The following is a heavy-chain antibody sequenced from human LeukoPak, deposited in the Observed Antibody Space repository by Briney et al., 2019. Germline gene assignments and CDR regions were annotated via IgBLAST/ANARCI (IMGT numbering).Heavy chain of an antibody. Sequence: ASVKVSCKASGGTFSSYAISWVRQAPGQGLEWMGRIIPILGIANYAQKFQGRVTITADKSTSTAYMELSSLRSEDTAVYYCARAPYDSSGYYYAYWGQGTLVTVSS. CDR1: GGTFSSYA. CDR2: IIPILGIA. J-gene: IGHJ4*02. V-gene: IGHV1-69*04. CDR3: ARAPYDSSGYYYAY. D-gene: IGHD3-22*01.